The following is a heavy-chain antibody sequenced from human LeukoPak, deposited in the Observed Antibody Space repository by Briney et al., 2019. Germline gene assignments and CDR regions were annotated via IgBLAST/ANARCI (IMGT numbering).Heavy chain of an antibody. D-gene: IGHD1-26*01. J-gene: IGHJ6*03. V-gene: IGHV4-59*08. CDR1: GGSISSYY. CDR3: ASNSGSYYPYYYYYYMDV. Sequence: SETLSLTCTVSGGSISSYYWSWIRQPSGKGLEWIGYIYYSGSTNYNPSLKSRVTISVDTSKNQFSLKLSSVTAADTAVYYCASNSGSYYPYYYYYYMDVWGKGTTDTVSS. CDR2: IYYSGST.